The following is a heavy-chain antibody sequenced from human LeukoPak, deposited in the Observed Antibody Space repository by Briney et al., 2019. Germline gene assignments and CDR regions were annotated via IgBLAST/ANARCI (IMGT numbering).Heavy chain of an antibody. D-gene: IGHD2-15*01. V-gene: IGHV3-48*03. CDR1: GFTFSSYE. Sequence: GGSLRLSCAASGFTFSSYEMNWVRQAPGKGLEWVSYISSSGSTIYYADSEKGRFTISRDNAKNSLYLQMNSLRAEDTAVYYCARDRSAGREGGGMDVWGKGTTVTVSS. J-gene: IGHJ6*04. CDR3: ARDRSAGREGGGMDV. CDR2: ISSSGSTI.